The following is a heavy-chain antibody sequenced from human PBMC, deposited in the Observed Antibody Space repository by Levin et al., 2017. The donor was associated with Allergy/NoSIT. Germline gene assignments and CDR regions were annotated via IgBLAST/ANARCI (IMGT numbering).Heavy chain of an antibody. CDR3: TRRHDRSSPSSYYYGMDV. J-gene: IGHJ6*02. CDR2: IRSKANSYAT. Sequence: PGGSLRLSCAASGFTFSGSAMHWVRQASGKGLEWVGRIRSKANSYATAYAASVKGRFTISRDDSKNTAYLQMNSLKTEDTAVYYCTRRHDRSSPSSYYYGMDVWGQGTTVTVSS. CDR1: GFTFSGSA. V-gene: IGHV3-73*01. D-gene: IGHD2-2*01.